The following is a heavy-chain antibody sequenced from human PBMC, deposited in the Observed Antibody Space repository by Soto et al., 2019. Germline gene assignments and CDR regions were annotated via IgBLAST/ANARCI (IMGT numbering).Heavy chain of an antibody. CDR3: AKGRTFFDF. CDR1: GFAFSAYA. V-gene: IGHV3-23*01. Sequence: GGSLRLSCAASGFAFSAYAMTWVRQAPGKGLEWVSDISDSDGGTHYADSVKGRFTISRDNAKNTLYLQMDRLRVEDAAVYYCAKGRTFFDFWGRGTLVTVSS. CDR2: ISDSDGGT. J-gene: IGHJ4*02.